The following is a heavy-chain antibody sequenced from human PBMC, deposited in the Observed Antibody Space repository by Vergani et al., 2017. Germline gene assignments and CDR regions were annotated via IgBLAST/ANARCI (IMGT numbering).Heavy chain of an antibody. CDR3: ANNHDILTAYDY. Sequence: EVQLVESGGGLVKPGGSLRLSCAASGFTFSNAWMSWVRQAPGKGLEWVGRIKSKTDGGTTDYAAPVEGRFTISRDNSKNTLYLQMNSLRAEDTAVYYCANNHDILTAYDYWGQGTLVTVSS. CDR1: GFTFSNAW. J-gene: IGHJ4*02. V-gene: IGHV3-15*01. CDR2: IKSKTDGGTT. D-gene: IGHD3-9*01.